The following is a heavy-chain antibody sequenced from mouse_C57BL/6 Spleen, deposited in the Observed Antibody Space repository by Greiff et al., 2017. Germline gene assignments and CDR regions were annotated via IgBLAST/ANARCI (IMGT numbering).Heavy chain of an antibody. Sequence: QVQLQQPGAELVKPGASVKLSCKASGYTFTSYWMQWVKQRTGQGLEWIGEIDPSDSYTNYNQKFKGKATLTVDPSSSTAYMLLSSLTSEDSAVYYGAIALGRDYFDYWGQGTTLTVSS. CDR2: IDPSDSYT. V-gene: IGHV1-50*01. CDR3: AIALGRDYFDY. J-gene: IGHJ2*01. CDR1: GYTFTSYW. D-gene: IGHD4-1*01.